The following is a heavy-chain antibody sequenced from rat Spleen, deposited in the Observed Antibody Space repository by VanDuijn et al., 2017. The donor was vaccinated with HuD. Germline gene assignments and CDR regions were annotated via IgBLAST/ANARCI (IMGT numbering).Heavy chain of an antibody. J-gene: IGHJ2*01. CDR1: GFTFSNYW. CDR3: ARRYDFDY. CDR2: ISYDGFNT. Sequence: EVQLVETGGGLVQPGRSLKLSCAASGFTFSNYWMYWIRQAPGKGLEWVATISYDGFNTYYRDSVKGRFTISRDNAKSTLYLQMDSLRSEDTATYYCARRYDFDYWGQGVMVTVSS. D-gene: IGHD1-11*01. V-gene: IGHV5-29*01.